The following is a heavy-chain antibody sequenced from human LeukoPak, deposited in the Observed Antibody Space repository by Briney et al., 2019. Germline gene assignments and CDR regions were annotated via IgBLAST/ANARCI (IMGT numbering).Heavy chain of an antibody. CDR3: ARDGYSGYDYGTNFDY. D-gene: IGHD5-12*01. CDR1: GYSISSGYY. CDR2: IYHSGST. J-gene: IGHJ4*02. V-gene: IGHV4-38-2*02. Sequence: SETLSLTCTVSGYSISSGYYWGWIRQPPGKGLEWIGSIYHSGSTYYNPSLKSRVTISVDTSKNQFSLKLSSVTAADTAVYYCARDGYSGYDYGTNFDYWGQGTPVTVSS.